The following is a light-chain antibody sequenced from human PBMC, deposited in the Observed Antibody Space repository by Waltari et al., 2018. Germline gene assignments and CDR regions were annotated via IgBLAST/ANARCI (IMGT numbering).Light chain of an antibody. CDR2: SAS. Sequence: DIQMTQSPSSLSASVGDSVTITCRASQSFSSSLAWYQQKPGKAPKLLIYSASSLQSGVPSRCSGSKSGTDFTLTISSLQPEDIASYYCQQYYSDPYSFGQGTKVEIK. CDR1: QSFSSS. V-gene: IGKV1-27*01. CDR3: QQYYSDPYS. J-gene: IGKJ2*03.